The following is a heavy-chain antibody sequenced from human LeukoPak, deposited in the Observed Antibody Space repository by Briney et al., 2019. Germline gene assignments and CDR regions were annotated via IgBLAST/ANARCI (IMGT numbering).Heavy chain of an antibody. Sequence: ASVKVSCKASGYTFTSYCIHWGRHPPAQGLEHMGIINPSGGGASYAPKFQGRVTMTRDTSTSTFYMELSSLRSEDTAVYYCARDPGSSFPQNWFDPWGQGTLVTVSS. D-gene: IGHD3-10*01. CDR1: GYTFTSYC. J-gene: IGHJ5*02. CDR2: INPSGGGA. CDR3: ARDPGSSFPQNWFDP. V-gene: IGHV1-46*01.